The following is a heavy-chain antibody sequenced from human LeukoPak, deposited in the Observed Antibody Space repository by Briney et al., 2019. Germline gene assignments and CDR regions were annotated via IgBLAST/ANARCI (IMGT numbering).Heavy chain of an antibody. J-gene: IGHJ4*02. V-gene: IGHV3-7*01. D-gene: IGHD1-7*01. CDR2: IKQDGSEK. Sequence: EAGGSLRLSCAASGFTFSSYWMSWVRQAPGKGLEWVANIKQDGSEKYYVDSVKGRFTISRDNAKNSLYLQMNSLRAEDTAVYYCARASYWNYEYRRDFDYWGQGTLVTVSS. CDR3: ARASYWNYEYRRDFDY. CDR1: GFTFSSYW.